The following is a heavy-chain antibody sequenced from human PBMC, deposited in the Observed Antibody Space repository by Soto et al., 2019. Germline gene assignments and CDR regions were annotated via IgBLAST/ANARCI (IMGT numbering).Heavy chain of an antibody. Sequence: SETLSLTCAVYGGSFSGYYWSWIRQPPGKGLEWIGEINHSGSTNYNPSLKSRVTISVDTSKNQFSLKLSSVTAADTAVYYCARGALVNYYYYYGIDVWGQGTTVTVSS. J-gene: IGHJ6*02. V-gene: IGHV4-34*01. CDR1: GGSFSGYY. CDR3: ARGALVNYYYYYGIDV. CDR2: INHSGST. D-gene: IGHD3-9*01.